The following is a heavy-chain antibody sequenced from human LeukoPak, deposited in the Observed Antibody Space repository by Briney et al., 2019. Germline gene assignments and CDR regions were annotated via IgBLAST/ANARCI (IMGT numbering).Heavy chain of an antibody. CDR1: GGTFSSYA. D-gene: IGHD1-1*01. Sequence: SVKVSCKASGGTFSSYAISWVRLAPGQGLEWMGGIIPIFGTANYAQKFQGRVTITSDESTSTAYMELSSLRSEDTAVYYCARGPPTAQYFQHWGQGTLVTVSS. V-gene: IGHV1-69*13. J-gene: IGHJ1*01. CDR3: ARGPPTAQYFQH. CDR2: IIPIFGTA.